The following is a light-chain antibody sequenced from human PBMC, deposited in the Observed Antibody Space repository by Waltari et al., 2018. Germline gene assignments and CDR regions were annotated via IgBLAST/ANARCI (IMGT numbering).Light chain of an antibody. Sequence: SYELTQPPSVSVSPGQTDSITCSGDKLGDKYTCWYQQKPGQSPVQVIYEDSKRPSGIPERFSGSNSGNTATLTISGTQGMDEADYYCQAWDSSTPSYVFGTGTKVTVL. CDR3: QAWDSSTPSYV. V-gene: IGLV3-1*01. CDR1: KLGDKY. CDR2: EDS. J-gene: IGLJ1*01.